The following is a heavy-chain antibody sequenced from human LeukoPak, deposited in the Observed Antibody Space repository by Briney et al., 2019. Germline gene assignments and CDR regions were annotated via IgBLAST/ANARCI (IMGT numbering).Heavy chain of an antibody. Sequence: PGGSLRLSCAASGFTFSSYSMNWVRQAPGKGLEWVSSISSSSSYIYYADSVKGRFTISRDNAKNSLYLQMNSLRAEDTAVYYCARGLAVPELWFGELSPYYFDYWGQGTLVTVSS. CDR2: ISSSSSYI. CDR3: ARGLAVPELWFGELSPYYFDY. J-gene: IGHJ4*02. D-gene: IGHD3-10*01. CDR1: GFTFSSYS. V-gene: IGHV3-21*01.